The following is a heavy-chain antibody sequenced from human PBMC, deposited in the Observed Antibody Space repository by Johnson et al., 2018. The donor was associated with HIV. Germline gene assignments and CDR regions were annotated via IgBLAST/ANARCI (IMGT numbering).Heavy chain of an antibody. Sequence: VHLVESGGGLVQPGGSLRLSCAASGFTFSSYWMHWVRQAPGKGLVWVSRISSDGSSTRYADSVKGRFTISRNNAKNTLYLQMNSRRAEDTAVYYCASEAAVADAFDIWGQGTMVTLSS. J-gene: IGHJ3*02. D-gene: IGHD6-19*01. CDR3: ASEAAVADAFDI. V-gene: IGHV3-74*02. CDR2: ISSDGSST. CDR1: GFTFSSYW.